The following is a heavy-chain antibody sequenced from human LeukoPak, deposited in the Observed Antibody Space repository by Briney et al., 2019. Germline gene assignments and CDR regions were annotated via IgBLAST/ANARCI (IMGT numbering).Heavy chain of an antibody. V-gene: IGHV3-9*01. CDR3: ARIADEQEGY. J-gene: IGHJ4*02. CDR2: ISWNSGSI. D-gene: IGHD6-6*01. Sequence: PGGSLRLSCAASGFTFDDYAMHWVRQAPGKGLEWVSGISWNSGSIGYADSVKGRFTISRDNAKNSLYLQMNSLRAEDTAVYYCARIADEQEGYWGQGTLATVSS. CDR1: GFTFDDYA.